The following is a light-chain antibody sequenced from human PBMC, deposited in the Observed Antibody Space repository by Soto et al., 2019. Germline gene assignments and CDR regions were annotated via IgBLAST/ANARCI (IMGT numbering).Light chain of an antibody. CDR2: AAS. V-gene: IGKV1-39*01. CDR1: QDISNY. CDR3: QQYKDWPHT. Sequence: DIQMTQSPSTLSASVVDRVTITCQASQDISNYLNWYQQKPGKAPKLLIYAASTLQSGVPSRFSGSGSGTEFTLTISSLQSEDFAVYYCQQYKDWPHTFGQGTKVDIK. J-gene: IGKJ1*01.